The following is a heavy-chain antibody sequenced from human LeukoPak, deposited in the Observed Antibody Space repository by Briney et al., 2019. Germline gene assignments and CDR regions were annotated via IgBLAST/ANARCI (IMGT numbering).Heavy chain of an antibody. CDR3: AKDPDGGSYWG. D-gene: IGHD1-26*01. CDR2: ISSNGGST. V-gene: IGHV3-64*01. J-gene: IGHJ4*02. Sequence: GGSLRLSCAASGFTFSSYAMHWVRQALGKGLEYVSAISSNGGSTYYANSVKGRFTISRDNSKNTLYLQMGSLRAEDTAVYYCAKDPDGGSYWGWGQGTLVTVSS. CDR1: GFTFSSYA.